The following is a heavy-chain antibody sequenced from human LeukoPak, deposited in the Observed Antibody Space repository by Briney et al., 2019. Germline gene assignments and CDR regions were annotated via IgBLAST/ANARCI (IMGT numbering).Heavy chain of an antibody. J-gene: IGHJ6*03. CDR3: GRERNFYYMDV. CDR2: ISGSGGST. V-gene: IGHV3-23*01. CDR1: GFTFSSYA. Sequence: GGSLRLSCAASGFTFSSYAMSWVRQAPGKGLEWVSAISGSGGSTYYADSVKGRFTISRDNSKNTLYLQMNSLSSEDTAVYYCGRERNFYYMDVWGKGTTVTVSS.